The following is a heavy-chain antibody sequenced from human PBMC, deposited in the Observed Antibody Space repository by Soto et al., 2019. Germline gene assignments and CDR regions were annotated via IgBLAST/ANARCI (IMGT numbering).Heavy chain of an antibody. V-gene: IGHV4-34*01. CDR1: GGSFSGYY. D-gene: IGHD2-8*02. CDR3: ARDKITGLFDY. J-gene: IGHJ4*02. CDR2: INHGGST. Sequence: SETRCLTCAVYGGSFSGYYWTGIRQPPGTGLEWIGEINHGGSTNYNPSLKSRVTISVDTSKNQFSLKLTSVTAADTAVYYCARDKITGLFDYWGQGTLVTVS.